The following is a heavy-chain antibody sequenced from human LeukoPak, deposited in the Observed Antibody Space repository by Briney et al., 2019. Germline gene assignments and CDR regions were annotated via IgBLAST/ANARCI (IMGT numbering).Heavy chain of an antibody. CDR1: GGSFSGYY. J-gene: IGHJ3*02. CDR3: ARGRMIQLWLGVGAFDI. Sequence: PSETLSLTCAVYGGSFSGYYWSWIRQPPGKGLEWIGEINHSGSTNYNPSLKSRVTISVDTSKNQFSLKLSSVTAADTAVYYCARGRMIQLWLGVGAFDIWGQGTMVTVSS. D-gene: IGHD5-18*01. CDR2: INHSGST. V-gene: IGHV4-34*01.